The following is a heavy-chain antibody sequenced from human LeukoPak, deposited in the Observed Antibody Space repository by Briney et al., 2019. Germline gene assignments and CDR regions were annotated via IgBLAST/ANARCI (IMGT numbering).Heavy chain of an antibody. D-gene: IGHD2-21*02. CDR1: GFSFSSYG. Sequence: QPGGSLRLSCAASGFSFSSYGMKWVRQAPGKGLEWVSYISSGGSLIQYADSVKGRFTISRDNARSSLYLQMNSLRAEDTAVYYCAREEINCGGNCFYYWGRGTLVTVSS. CDR3: AREEINCGGNCFYY. V-gene: IGHV3-48*01. J-gene: IGHJ4*02. CDR2: ISSGGSLI.